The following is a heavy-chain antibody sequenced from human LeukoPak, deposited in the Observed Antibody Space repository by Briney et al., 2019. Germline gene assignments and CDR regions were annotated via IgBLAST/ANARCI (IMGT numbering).Heavy chain of an antibody. V-gene: IGHV1-2*02. Sequence: ASVKVSCKASGYTFTGYYMHWVRQAPGQGLEWMGWINPNSGGTNYAQKFQGRVTMTRDTSISTAYMELSRLRSDDTAVYYCARADPRRYGESLLFDYWGQGTLVTVSS. D-gene: IGHD4-17*01. CDR1: GYTFTGYY. J-gene: IGHJ4*02. CDR3: ARADPRRYGESLLFDY. CDR2: INPNSGGT.